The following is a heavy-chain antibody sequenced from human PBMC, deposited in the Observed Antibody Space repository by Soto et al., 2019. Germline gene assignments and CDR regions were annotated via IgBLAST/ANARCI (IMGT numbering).Heavy chain of an antibody. CDR3: AKAHYYDSSGYYYAPGFFDY. Sequence: GGSLRLSCAASGFTFSSYAMSWVRQAPGKGLEWVSAISGSGGSTYYADSVKGRFTISRDNSKNTLYLQMNSLRAEDTAVYYCAKAHYYDSSGYYYAPGFFDYWGQGTLVTVS. CDR2: ISGSGGST. J-gene: IGHJ4*02. CDR1: GFTFSSYA. V-gene: IGHV3-23*01. D-gene: IGHD3-22*01.